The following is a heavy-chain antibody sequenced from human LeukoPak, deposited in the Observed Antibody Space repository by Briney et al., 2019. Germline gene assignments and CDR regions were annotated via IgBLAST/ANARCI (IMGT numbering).Heavy chain of an antibody. V-gene: IGHV4-39*01. CDR3: ARPVGYRTNGVCYTDGMDV. J-gene: IGHJ6*02. CDR1: GGSISSSSYY. D-gene: IGHD2-8*01. CDR2: IYYSGSP. Sequence: SETLSLTCTVSGGSISSSSYYWGWLRQPPGTRLSWIGRIYYSGSPYYNPSPKSPVTISVHTSNTQSSLKLSSVTAADTAVYYCARPVGYRTNGVCYTDGMDVWGQGTTVTVSS.